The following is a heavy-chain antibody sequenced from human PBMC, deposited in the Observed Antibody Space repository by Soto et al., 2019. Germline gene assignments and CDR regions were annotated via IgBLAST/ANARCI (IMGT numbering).Heavy chain of an antibody. CDR1: GFTFSSYA. Sequence: HPGASLRLSCAASGFTFSSYAMSWVRQAPGKGLEWVSAISGSGGSTYYADSVKGRFTISRDNSKNTLYLQMNSLRAEDTAVYYCAKGRGYCSSTSCYVGSDYWGQGTLVTVSS. CDR2: ISGSGGST. V-gene: IGHV3-23*01. CDR3: AKGRGYCSSTSCYVGSDY. D-gene: IGHD2-2*01. J-gene: IGHJ4*02.